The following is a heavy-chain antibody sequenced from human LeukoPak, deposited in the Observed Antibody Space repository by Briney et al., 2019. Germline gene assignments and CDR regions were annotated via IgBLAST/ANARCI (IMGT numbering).Heavy chain of an antibody. CDR1: GGSISSSSYY. D-gene: IGHD3-10*01. J-gene: IGHJ4*02. CDR2: IYYSGST. Sequence: PSETLSLTCTVSGGSISSSSYYWGWIRQPPGKGLEWIGSIYYSGSTYYNPSLKSRVTISVDTSKNQFSLKLSSVTAADTAVYYCARLGWGYYYGSGSYYNFDYWGQGTLVTVSS. V-gene: IGHV4-39*01. CDR3: ARLGWGYYYGSGSYYNFDY.